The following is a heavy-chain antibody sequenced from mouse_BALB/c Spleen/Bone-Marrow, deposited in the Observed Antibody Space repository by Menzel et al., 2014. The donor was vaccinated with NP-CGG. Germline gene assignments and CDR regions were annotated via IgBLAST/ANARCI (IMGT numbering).Heavy chain of an antibody. CDR3: TREGYGNSYYFDY. Sequence: VQRVESGAELVRPGASVTLSCKASGYTFTDYEMHWVKQTPVHGLEWIGAIDPETGGTGYNQKFKGKATLTADKSSSTAYMEFRSLTSEDSAVYYCTREGYGNSYYFDYWGQGTTLTVSS. CDR1: GYTFTDYE. V-gene: IGHV1-15*01. J-gene: IGHJ2*01. CDR2: IDPETGGT. D-gene: IGHD2-1*01.